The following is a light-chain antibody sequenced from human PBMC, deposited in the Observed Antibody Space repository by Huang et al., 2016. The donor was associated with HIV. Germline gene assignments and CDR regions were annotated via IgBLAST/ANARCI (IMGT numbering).Light chain of an antibody. J-gene: IGKJ2*01. V-gene: IGKV1-39*01. CDR1: ENIRRY. CDR3: QGSLSIPHT. CDR2: SAS. Sequence: DIQMTQPPSSLSASVGDRVTITCRASENIRRYLNWYQQKPGKPPKLLIHSASTLQSGVPSRYSGSGSGTDFTLTIASLQPEDFATYYCQGSLSIPHTFGQGTNLEIK.